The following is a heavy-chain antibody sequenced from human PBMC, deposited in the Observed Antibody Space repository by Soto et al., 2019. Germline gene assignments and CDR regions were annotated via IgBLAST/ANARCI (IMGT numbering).Heavy chain of an antibody. CDR1: GFTFSSYG. D-gene: IGHD3-22*01. V-gene: IGHV3-33*01. Sequence: QVQLVESGGGVVQPGRSLRLSCAASGFTFSSYGMHWDRQAPGKGLEWVAVIWYDGSNKYYADSVKGRFTISRDNSKNTLYLQMNSLRAEDTAVYYCATAYHYDSSGYYRVWGQGTLVTVSS. CDR3: ATAYHYDSSGYYRV. CDR2: IWYDGSNK. J-gene: IGHJ4*02.